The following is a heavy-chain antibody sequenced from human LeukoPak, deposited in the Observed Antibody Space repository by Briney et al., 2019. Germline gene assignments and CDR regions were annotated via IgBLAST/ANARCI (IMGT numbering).Heavy chain of an antibody. Sequence: ASVKVSCKASGYTFTSYDINWVRQATGQGLEWMGWMNPNSGNTGYAQKFQGRVTMTRNTSISTAYMELSSLRSEEKAVDYCARAAPRSSSIETYYFDYWGQGTLVTVSS. CDR2: MNPNSGNT. CDR3: ARAAPRSSSIETYYFDY. V-gene: IGHV1-8*01. CDR1: GYTFTSYD. J-gene: IGHJ4*02. D-gene: IGHD6-13*01.